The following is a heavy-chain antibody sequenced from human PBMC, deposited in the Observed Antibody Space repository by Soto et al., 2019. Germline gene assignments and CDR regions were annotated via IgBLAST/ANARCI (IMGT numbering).Heavy chain of an antibody. CDR1: GFTVSSSY. CDR2: IYGGGST. J-gene: IGHJ4*02. CDR3: AIFDLPGHYFDY. D-gene: IGHD3-9*01. V-gene: IGHV3-53*01. Sequence: PGGSLRLSCAASGFTVSSSYMSWVRQAPGKGLEWVSVIYGGGSTYYADSVKGRFTVSRDNSKNTLYLQMNSLRDEDTAIYFCAIFDLPGHYFDYWGQGTLVTVSS.